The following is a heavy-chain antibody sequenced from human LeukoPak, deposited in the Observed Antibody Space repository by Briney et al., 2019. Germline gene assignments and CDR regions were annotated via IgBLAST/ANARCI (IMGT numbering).Heavy chain of an antibody. D-gene: IGHD6-19*01. Sequence: PGGSLRLSCAASGFTFSSNAMGWVRQAPGKGLEWVAVISYDGSNKYYADSVKGRFTISRDNSKNTLYLQMNSLRAEDTAVYYCASDHSGSLALDYWGQGTLVSVSS. V-gene: IGHV3-30-3*01. CDR3: ASDHSGSLALDY. CDR2: ISYDGSNK. CDR1: GFTFSSNA. J-gene: IGHJ4*02.